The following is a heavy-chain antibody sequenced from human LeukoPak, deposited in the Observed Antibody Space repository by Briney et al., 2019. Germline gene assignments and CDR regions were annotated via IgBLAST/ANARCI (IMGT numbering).Heavy chain of an antibody. CDR3: ARVSGWIWFDP. CDR2: ISSSSSTI. V-gene: IGHV3-48*01. D-gene: IGHD6-19*01. Sequence: GGSLRLSCAASGFTFSSYSMNWVRQAPGKGLEWVSYISSSSSTIYYADSVKGRFTISRDNAKNSLYLQMNSLRAEDTAVYYCARVSGWIWFDPWGQGTLVTVSS. J-gene: IGHJ5*02. CDR1: GFTFSSYS.